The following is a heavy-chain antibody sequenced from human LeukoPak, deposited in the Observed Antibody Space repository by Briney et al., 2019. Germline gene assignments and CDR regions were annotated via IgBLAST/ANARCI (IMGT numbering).Heavy chain of an antibody. CDR2: AFTSGST. D-gene: IGHD3-16*02. CDR3: ARDRQTFYDYVGGNYRFYFDY. CDR1: SGSISNFH. J-gene: IGHJ4*02. V-gene: IGHV4-4*07. Sequence: SETLSLTCTVSSGSISNFHWTWIRQPAGKGLEWIGRAFTSGSTNYNPSLKSRVTMSVDTSKNQFSLKLSSVTAADTAVYYCARDRQTFYDYVGGNYRFYFDYWGQGTLVTVSS.